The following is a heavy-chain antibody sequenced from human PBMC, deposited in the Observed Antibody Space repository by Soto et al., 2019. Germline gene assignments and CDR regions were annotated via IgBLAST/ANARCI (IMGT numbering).Heavy chain of an antibody. Sequence: QLLDSGGGLVQPGESLRLSCAASVFTITSSAMSWVRQAPGKGLEWVSTTGISGRTTYYADSVKGRFTVSRDDSKNTLDLQMSSLRAEDTAVYYCATVHNTSRSFDYWGQGTPVTVSS. CDR3: ATVHNTSRSFDY. CDR1: VFTITSSA. V-gene: IGHV3-23*01. D-gene: IGHD1-20*01. J-gene: IGHJ4*02. CDR2: TGISGRTT.